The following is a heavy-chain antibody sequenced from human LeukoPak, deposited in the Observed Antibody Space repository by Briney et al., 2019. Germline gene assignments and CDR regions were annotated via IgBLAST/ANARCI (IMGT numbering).Heavy chain of an antibody. CDR1: GFTFSSYA. D-gene: IGHD5-24*01. Sequence: GGSLRLSCAASGFTFSSYAMHWVRQAPGKGLEWVAVISYDGSNKYYADSVKGRFTISRDNSKNTLYLQMNSLRAEDTAVYYCAKSRGRWLQSFDYWGQGTLVTVSS. V-gene: IGHV3-30*04. CDR2: ISYDGSNK. J-gene: IGHJ4*02. CDR3: AKSRGRWLQSFDY.